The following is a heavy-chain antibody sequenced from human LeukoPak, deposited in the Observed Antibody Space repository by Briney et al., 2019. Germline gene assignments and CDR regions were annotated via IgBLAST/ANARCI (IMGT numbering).Heavy chain of an antibody. Sequence: SETLPLTCTVSGGSISSSSYYWGWIRQPPGKGLEWIGSIYYSGSTYYNPSLKSRVTISVDTSKNQFSLKLSSVTAADTAVYYCAILTLWFGELFDYWGQGTLVTVSS. V-gene: IGHV4-39*01. D-gene: IGHD3-10*01. CDR3: AILTLWFGELFDY. J-gene: IGHJ4*02. CDR1: GGSISSSSYY. CDR2: IYYSGST.